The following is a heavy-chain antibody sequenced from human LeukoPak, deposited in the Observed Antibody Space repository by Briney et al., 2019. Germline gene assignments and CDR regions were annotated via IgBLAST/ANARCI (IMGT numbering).Heavy chain of an antibody. V-gene: IGHV3-73*01. CDR1: GFTFSGLA. J-gene: IGHJ4*02. CDR2: IRSKANSYAT. D-gene: IGHD2-8*01. CDR3: TRHLNGAGSGDY. Sequence: GGSLRLSCAASGFTFSGLAMHWVRQASGKGLEWVGRIRSKANSYATAYAASVKGRFTISRHDSKNTADRQMNSRKSEDTAVYYCTRHLNGAGSGDYWGQGTLVTVSS.